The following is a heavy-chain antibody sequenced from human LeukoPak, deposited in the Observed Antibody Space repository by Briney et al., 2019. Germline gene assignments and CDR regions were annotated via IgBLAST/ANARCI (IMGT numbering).Heavy chain of an antibody. CDR2: INHSGST. V-gene: IGHV4-34*01. D-gene: IGHD6-13*01. J-gene: IGHJ4*02. CDR1: GGSFSGYY. Sequence: SETLSLTSAVYGGSFSGYYWSWIRQPPGKGLEWIGEINHSGSTNYNPSLKSRVTISVDTSKNQFSLKLSSVTAADTAVYYCARVKSSWYMYFDYWGQGTLVTVSS. CDR3: ARVKSSWYMYFDY.